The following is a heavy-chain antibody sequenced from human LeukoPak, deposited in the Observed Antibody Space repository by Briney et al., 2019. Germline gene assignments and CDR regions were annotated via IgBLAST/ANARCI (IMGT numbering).Heavy chain of an antibody. CDR3: ARLYSGYYYNSY. Sequence: GASVTVSFTASGYTFTSYGISWVRQAPGQGVEGMGWISAYNGNTNYAQKLQGRVTMTTDTSTSTAYMELRSLRSDDTAVYYCARLYSGYYYNSYWGQGTLVTVSS. V-gene: IGHV1-18*01. CDR2: ISAYNGNT. J-gene: IGHJ4*02. CDR1: GYTFTSYG. D-gene: IGHD5-12*01.